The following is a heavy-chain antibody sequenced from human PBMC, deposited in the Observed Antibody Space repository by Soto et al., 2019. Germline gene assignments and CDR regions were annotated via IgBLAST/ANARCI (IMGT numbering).Heavy chain of an antibody. CDR2: ISGSGGST. Sequence: GGSLRLSCAASGFTFSSYAMSWVRQAPGKGLEWVSAISGSGGSTYYADSVKGRFTISRDNSRNTLYLQMSSLRVEDTAVYCCAKDRWTDGSSSSGLDFWGHGTLVTVSS. V-gene: IGHV3-23*01. CDR1: GFTFSSYA. D-gene: IGHD6-6*01. CDR3: AKDRWTDGSSSSGLDF. J-gene: IGHJ4*01.